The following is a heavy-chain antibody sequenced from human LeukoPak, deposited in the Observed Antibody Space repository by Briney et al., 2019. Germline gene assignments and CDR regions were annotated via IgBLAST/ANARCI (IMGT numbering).Heavy chain of an antibody. V-gene: IGHV3-23*01. CDR1: GFTFSSYA. CDR2: ISGSGGST. J-gene: IGHJ3*02. D-gene: IGHD3-9*01. Sequence: GGSLRLSCAASGFTFSSYAMSWVGQAPGKGLEWVSAISGSGGSTYYADSVKGRFTISRDNSKNTLYLQMNSLGAEDTAVYYCAKDYDILTGYPHGAFDIWGQGTMVTVSS. CDR3: AKDYDILTGYPHGAFDI.